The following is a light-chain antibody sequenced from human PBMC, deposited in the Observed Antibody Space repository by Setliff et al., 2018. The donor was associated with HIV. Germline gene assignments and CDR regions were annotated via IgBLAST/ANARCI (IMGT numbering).Light chain of an antibody. CDR3: SSYAGSNRRV. V-gene: IGLV2-8*01. CDR2: EVN. Sequence: ALTQPPSASGSPGQSVTISCTGTSSDVGGYNYVSWYQQHPGKAPKLMIYEVNKRPSGVPDRFSGSKSGNTASLTVSGLQADDEADYFCSSYAGSNRRVFGGGTKVTVL. J-gene: IGLJ3*02. CDR1: SSDVGGYNY.